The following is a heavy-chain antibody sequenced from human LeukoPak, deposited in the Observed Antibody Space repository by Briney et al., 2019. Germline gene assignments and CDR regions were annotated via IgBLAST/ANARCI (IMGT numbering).Heavy chain of an antibody. CDR1: GYSFTSYW. Sequence: GESLKVSCKGSGYSFTSYWIGWVRQMPGKGLEWMGIIYPGDSDTRYSPSFQGQVTISADKSISTAYLQWSSLKASDTAMYYCARLVRLAVAMGVAGYFDLWGRGTLVTVSS. D-gene: IGHD6-19*01. CDR2: IYPGDSDT. CDR3: ARLVRLAVAMGVAGYFDL. V-gene: IGHV5-51*01. J-gene: IGHJ2*01.